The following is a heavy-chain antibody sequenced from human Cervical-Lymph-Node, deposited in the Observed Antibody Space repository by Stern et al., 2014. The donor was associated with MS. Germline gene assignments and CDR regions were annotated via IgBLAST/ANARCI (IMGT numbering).Heavy chain of an antibody. V-gene: IGHV3-11*01. Sequence: VQLVESGGGLVKSGGSLRLSCAASGFTFSDYYMSWIRQAPGKGLEWVSYISSSGRIIYYADSVKGRFNISRDNAKNSLCLQMNSLRAEDTAVYYCARTRPDYYDSSGYFLGAFDIWGQGTMVTVSS. J-gene: IGHJ3*02. CDR1: GFTFSDYY. CDR3: ARTRPDYYDSSGYFLGAFDI. CDR2: ISSSGRII. D-gene: IGHD3-22*01.